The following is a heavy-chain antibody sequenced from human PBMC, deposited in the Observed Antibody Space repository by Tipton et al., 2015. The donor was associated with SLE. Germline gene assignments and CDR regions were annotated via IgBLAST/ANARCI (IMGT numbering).Heavy chain of an antibody. V-gene: IGHV3-20*04. D-gene: IGHD2-15*01. J-gene: IGHJ4*02. CDR2: INVNGGDT. CDR1: GFLVNDYA. Sequence: SLRLSCAASGFLVNDYAMTWVRQAPRKGLEWVSTINVNGGDTYYPDSVRGRFAISRDNAQNSLFLQMHSLRAEDTALYYCVRDRAYCRGGTCYTVLDYWGQGALVSVSS. CDR3: VRDRAYCRGGTCYTVLDY.